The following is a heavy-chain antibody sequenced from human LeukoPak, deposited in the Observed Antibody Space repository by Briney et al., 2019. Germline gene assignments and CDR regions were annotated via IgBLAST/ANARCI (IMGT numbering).Heavy chain of an antibody. V-gene: IGHV5-51*01. CDR1: GSSFTSYW. CDR2: IYPGDSDT. D-gene: IGHD3-10*01. Sequence: GESLKISCKGSGSSFTSYWIGWVRQMPGKGLEWMGIIYPGDSDTRYSPSFQGQVTISADKSISTAYLQWSSLKASDTAMYYCARDPYGSGSYPAYFDYWGQGTLVTVSS. J-gene: IGHJ4*02. CDR3: ARDPYGSGSYPAYFDY.